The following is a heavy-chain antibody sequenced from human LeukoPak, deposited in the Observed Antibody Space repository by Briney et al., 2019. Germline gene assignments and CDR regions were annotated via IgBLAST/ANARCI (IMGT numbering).Heavy chain of an antibody. V-gene: IGHV3-13*01. J-gene: IGHJ4*02. CDR2: IGIRGDT. CDR1: GFTFTNYD. CDR3: ARGGIQVSGIGEIDH. D-gene: IGHD5-18*01. Sequence: GGSLRLSCAASGFTFTNYDMHWVRQATGRGLEWVSAIGIRGDTYYPGSVKGRFTISRENAKGSLYLQMNSLRAEDTAVYYCARGGIQVSGIGEIDHWGQGTLVTVSS.